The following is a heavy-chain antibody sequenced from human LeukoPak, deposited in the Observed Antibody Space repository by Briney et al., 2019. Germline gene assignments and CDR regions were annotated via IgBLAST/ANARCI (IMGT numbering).Heavy chain of an antibody. CDR1: GGTFSSYA. D-gene: IGHD2-15*01. J-gene: IGHJ4*02. CDR3: ARVGYCSGGSCYSGGGYFDY. Sequence: SVKVSCKASGGTFSSYAISWVRQAPGQGLEWMGGIIPIFGTANYAQKFQGRVTITADESTSTAYMELSSLRSEDTAVYYCARVGYCSGGSCYSGGGYFDYWGQGTLVTVSS. V-gene: IGHV1-69*13. CDR2: IIPIFGTA.